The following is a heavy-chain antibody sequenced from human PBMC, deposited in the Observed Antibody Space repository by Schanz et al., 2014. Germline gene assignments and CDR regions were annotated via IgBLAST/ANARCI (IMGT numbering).Heavy chain of an antibody. J-gene: IGHJ5*02. CDR1: GFTVSSNY. V-gene: IGHV3-48*04. Sequence: DVQLLESGGGLVQPGGSLRLSCAASGFTVSSNYMSWVRQAPGKGLEWVSYISEGSGTIYYADSVKGRFTISRDNAKNSLYLQMNSLRAEDTAVYYCARGAGGLDTWGQGTPVTVSS. CDR2: ISEGSGTI. CDR3: ARGAGGLDT. D-gene: IGHD3-16*01.